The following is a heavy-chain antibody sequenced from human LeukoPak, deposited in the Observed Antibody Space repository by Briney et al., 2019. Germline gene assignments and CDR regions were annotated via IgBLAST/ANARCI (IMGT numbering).Heavy chain of an antibody. Sequence: PGGSLRLSCAAAGFTFSDYAVHWVRQAPGKGLEWVALISYHGYNKYYGDSVKGRFSLSRDNSKNTVYLQMNSLRAEDTAVYYCARVVHSRGYSDPQHWGQGTLVTVSS. CDR1: GFTFSDYA. V-gene: IGHV3-30*01. CDR2: ISYHGYNK. CDR3: ARVVHSRGYSDPQH. J-gene: IGHJ1*01. D-gene: IGHD3-22*01.